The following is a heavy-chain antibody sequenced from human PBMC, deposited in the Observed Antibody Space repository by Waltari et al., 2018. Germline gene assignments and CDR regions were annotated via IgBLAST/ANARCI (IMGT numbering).Heavy chain of an antibody. CDR2: IYNSGST. CDR3: ASDGRFEGVEAFDV. V-gene: IGHV4-59*01. CDR1: GGSMNRFY. Sequence: QVQLQESGPGVVKPSETLSLTCTVAGGSMNRFYCSWIRQTPGQGLGWIGYIYNSGSTNYNPDLKIRVSMSVDTAKNQFSLKLNSVTAADTAIYYCASDGRFEGVEAFDVWGQGTMVTVSS. J-gene: IGHJ3*01. D-gene: IGHD3-3*01.